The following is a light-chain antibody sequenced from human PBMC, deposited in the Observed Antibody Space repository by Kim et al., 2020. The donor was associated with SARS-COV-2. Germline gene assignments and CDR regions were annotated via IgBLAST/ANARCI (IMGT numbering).Light chain of an antibody. J-gene: IGLJ1*01. Sequence: QTPRLHCSGYRLGEKYVSRCQQTPGQSPVGVISQDKQRPSGIPERFSGSNSGKTATLTISGTQAMDEADYYCQAWDSSTHNYVFGAGTKVTVL. CDR1: RLGEKY. CDR2: QDK. V-gene: IGLV3-1*01. CDR3: QAWDSSTHNYV.